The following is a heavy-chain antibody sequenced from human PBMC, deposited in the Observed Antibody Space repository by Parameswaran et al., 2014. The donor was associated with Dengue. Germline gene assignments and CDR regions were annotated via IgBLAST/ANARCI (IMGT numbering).Heavy chain of an antibody. V-gene: IGHV4-39*07. J-gene: IGHJ5*02. Sequence: WIRQPPGKGLEWIGNIYYSGTTYYNPSLKSRVTISVDTSKNQFSLNLSSVTAADTAVYYCARNKVVPAPNWFDPWGQGSLVTVSS. CDR3: ARNKVVPAPNWFDP. CDR2: IYYSGTT. D-gene: IGHD2-2*01.